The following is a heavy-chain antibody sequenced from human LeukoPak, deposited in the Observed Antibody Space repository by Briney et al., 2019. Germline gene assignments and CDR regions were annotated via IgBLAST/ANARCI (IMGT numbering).Heavy chain of an antibody. Sequence: SETLSLTCTVSGGSIGNYYWSWIRQPPGKGLEWIGYIYYGGSTNYNHSLKSRVTISVDTPKNQFSLKLSSVTAADTAVYYCARDPAPNSSGYREDYFDSWGQGTLVT. V-gene: IGHV4-59*01. D-gene: IGHD3-22*01. CDR2: IYYGGST. CDR1: GGSIGNYY. J-gene: IGHJ4*02. CDR3: ARDPAPNSSGYREDYFDS.